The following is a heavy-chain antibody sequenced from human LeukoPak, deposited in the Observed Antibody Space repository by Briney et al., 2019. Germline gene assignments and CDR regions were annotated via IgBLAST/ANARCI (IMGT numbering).Heavy chain of an antibody. CDR3: ARDLEVRGVIGY. CDR1: GFPFSSYG. Sequence: GGSLRLSCAASGFPFSSYGMHWVRQAPGKGLEWVAFIPYDGSDKFYADSVKGRFTISRDNSKNTLYLQMNSLRAEDTAVYYCARDLEVRGVIGYWGQGTLVTVSS. CDR2: IPYDGSDK. J-gene: IGHJ4*02. V-gene: IGHV3-30*02. D-gene: IGHD3-10*01.